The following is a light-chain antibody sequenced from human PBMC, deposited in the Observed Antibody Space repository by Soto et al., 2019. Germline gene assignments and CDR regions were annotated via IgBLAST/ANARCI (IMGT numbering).Light chain of an antibody. CDR3: TSYTTSITYV. J-gene: IGLJ1*01. Sequence: QSALTQPASVSGSPGQLITISCTGTSSDVGGYNFVSWYQHHPGKAPKLIIYDVSNRPSGVSNRFSGSKSGNTASLTISGLQAEDEAGYYCTSYTTSITYVFGTGTKLTVL. CDR1: SSDVGGYNF. CDR2: DVS. V-gene: IGLV2-14*03.